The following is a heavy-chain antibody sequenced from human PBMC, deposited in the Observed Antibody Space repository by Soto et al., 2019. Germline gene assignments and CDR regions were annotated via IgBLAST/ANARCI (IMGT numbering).Heavy chain of an antibody. Sequence: QVQLVESGGGVVQSGRSLRLSCAASGFTFSTYGMHWVRQAPGKGLEWVAVISYDGTNKYYADSVKGRFTISRDNSKNTLYLRMNSLSAEDTAVYYCAKERYSSRSPDFDYWGQGTLVTVSS. CDR2: ISYDGTNK. CDR1: GFTFSTYG. D-gene: IGHD6-13*01. CDR3: AKERYSSRSPDFDY. V-gene: IGHV3-30*18. J-gene: IGHJ4*02.